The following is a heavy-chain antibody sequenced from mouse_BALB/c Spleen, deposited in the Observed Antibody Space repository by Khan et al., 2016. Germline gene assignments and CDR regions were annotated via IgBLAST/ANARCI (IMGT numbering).Heavy chain of an antibody. CDR1: GFSLTDYG. J-gene: IGHJ4*01. Sequence: QVQLKESGPGLVAPSQSLSITCTVSGFSLTDYGVSWIRQPPGKGLEWLGVIWSGEITYYNSALKSRLSISKDNSKSHVFIKMNSLQTDDTAMYYCAKHDTTVAMDYWGQGSSVTVSS. CDR3: AKHDTTVAMDY. D-gene: IGHD1-1*01. V-gene: IGHV2-6-5*01. CDR2: IWSGEIT.